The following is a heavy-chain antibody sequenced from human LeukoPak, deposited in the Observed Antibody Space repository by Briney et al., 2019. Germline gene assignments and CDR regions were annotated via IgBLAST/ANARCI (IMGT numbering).Heavy chain of an antibody. CDR3: ARTGTTQNYYYGMDV. CDR1: GYTFTGHY. CDR2: IIPILGIA. Sequence: SVKVSCKASGYTFTGHYMHWVRQAPGQGLEWMGRIIPILGIANYAQKFQGRVTITADKSTSTAYMELSSLRSEDTAVYYCARTGTTQNYYYGMDVWGQGTTVTVSS. J-gene: IGHJ6*02. D-gene: IGHD1-1*01. V-gene: IGHV1-69*02.